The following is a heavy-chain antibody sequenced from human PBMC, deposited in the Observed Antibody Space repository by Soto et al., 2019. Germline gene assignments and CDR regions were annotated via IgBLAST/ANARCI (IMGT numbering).Heavy chain of an antibody. CDR3: ARDVNYYDSSGYSY. V-gene: IGHV3-33*01. J-gene: IGHJ4*02. Sequence: PGGSLRLSCAASGFTFSSYGMHWVRQAPGKGLEWVAVIWYDGSNKYYADSVKGRFTISRDNSKNTLYLQMNSLRAEDTAVYYCARDVNYYDSSGYSYWGQGSLVTVAS. CDR1: GFTFSSYG. CDR2: IWYDGSNK. D-gene: IGHD3-22*01.